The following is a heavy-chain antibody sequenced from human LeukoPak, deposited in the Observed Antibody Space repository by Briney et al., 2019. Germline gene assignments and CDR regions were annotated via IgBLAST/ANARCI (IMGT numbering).Heavy chain of an antibody. CDR2: ISGSGGST. Sequence: GGSLRLSCAASGFTFSSYAMSWVRQAPGKGLEWVSAISGSGGSTYYADSVKGRFTISRDNSKNTLYLQMSSLRAEDTAVYYCAELVGSSSYYYMDVWGKGTTVTVSS. V-gene: IGHV3-23*01. CDR3: AELVGSSSYYYMDV. D-gene: IGHD3-10*01. CDR1: GFTFSSYA. J-gene: IGHJ6*03.